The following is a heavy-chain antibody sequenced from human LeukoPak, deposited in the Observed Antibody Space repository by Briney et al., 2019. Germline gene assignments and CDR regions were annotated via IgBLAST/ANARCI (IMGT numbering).Heavy chain of an antibody. CDR2: IIPIFGTA. V-gene: IGHV1-69*13. CDR3: ASHGWPTLADY. D-gene: IGHD1-1*01. Sequence: ASVKVSCEASGGTFSSYAISWVRQGPGQGLEWMGGIIPIFGTANYAQKFQGRVTITADESTSTAYMELSSLRSEDTAVYYCASHGWPTLADYWGQGTLVTVSS. J-gene: IGHJ4*02. CDR1: GGTFSSYA.